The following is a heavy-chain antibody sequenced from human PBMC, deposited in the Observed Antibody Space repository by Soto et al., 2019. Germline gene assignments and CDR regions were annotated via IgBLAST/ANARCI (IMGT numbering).Heavy chain of an antibody. J-gene: IGHJ3*01. CDR2: IWYDGINQ. V-gene: IGHV3-33*01. CDR1: GFTFSSYG. CDR3: ERDLSYGSGSPKSAFDL. D-gene: IGHD3-10*01. Sequence: QVQLVESGGGVVQPGRSLRLSCAASGFTFSSYGMHWVRQAPGKGLEWVAVIWYDGINQYYADSVKGRFTISRDNSKNTLYLQMNSLRAEDTAVYYCERDLSYGSGSPKSAFDLCGQGTMVTVSS.